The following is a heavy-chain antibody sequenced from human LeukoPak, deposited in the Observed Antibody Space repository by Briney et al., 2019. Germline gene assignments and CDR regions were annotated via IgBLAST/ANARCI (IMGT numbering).Heavy chain of an antibody. Sequence: KPSETLSLTCAVSGYSISSGYYWGWIRQPPGKGPEWIGSIHHSGSTYYNPSLKSRVTISVDTSKNQFSLKLSSVTAADTAVYYSARHIAIWSGYYQQNYFDYWGQGTLVTV. CDR1: GYSISSGYY. D-gene: IGHD3-3*01. CDR2: IHHSGST. J-gene: IGHJ4*02. CDR3: ARHIAIWSGYYQQNYFDY. V-gene: IGHV4-38-2*01.